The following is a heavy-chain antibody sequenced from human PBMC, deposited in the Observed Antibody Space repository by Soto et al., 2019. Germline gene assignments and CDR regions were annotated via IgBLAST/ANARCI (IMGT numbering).Heavy chain of an antibody. Sequence: GGSLRLSCAASGFTFSSYAMSWVRQAPGKGLEWVSAISGSGGSTYYADSVKGRFTISRDNSKNTLYLQMNSLRAEDAAVYDCSKDLDSYYYDSSGYSLPDYWGQGTLVTVSS. V-gene: IGHV3-23*01. CDR2: ISGSGGST. CDR3: SKDLDSYYYDSSGYSLPDY. CDR1: GFTFSSYA. D-gene: IGHD3-22*01. J-gene: IGHJ4*02.